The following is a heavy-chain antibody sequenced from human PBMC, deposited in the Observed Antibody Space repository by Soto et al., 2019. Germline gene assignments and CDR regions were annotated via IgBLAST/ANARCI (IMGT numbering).Heavy chain of an antibody. D-gene: IGHD5-18*01. V-gene: IGHV4-59*01. CDR2: IYYSGST. CDR1: GGSISSYY. Sequence: SETLSLTCTVSGGSISSYYWSWIRQPPGKGLEWIGYIYYSGSTNYNPSLKSRVTISVDTSKNQFSLKLSSVTAADTAVYYCSRDPGYSYGIAFDYWGQGTLVTVSS. CDR3: SRDPGYSYGIAFDY. J-gene: IGHJ4*02.